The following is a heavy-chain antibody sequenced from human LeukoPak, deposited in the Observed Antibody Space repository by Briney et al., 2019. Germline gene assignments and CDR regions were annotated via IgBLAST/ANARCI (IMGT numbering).Heavy chain of an antibody. D-gene: IGHD1-1*01. V-gene: IGHV7-4-1*02. Sequence: ASVKVSCKASGYTFTGYYMHWVRQAPGQGLEWMGWINTNTGNPTYAQGFTGRFVFSLDTSVSTAYLQISSLKAEDTAVYYCARDAPTGTPNYWGQGTLVTVSS. J-gene: IGHJ4*02. CDR2: INTNTGNP. CDR3: ARDAPTGTPNY. CDR1: GYTFTGYY.